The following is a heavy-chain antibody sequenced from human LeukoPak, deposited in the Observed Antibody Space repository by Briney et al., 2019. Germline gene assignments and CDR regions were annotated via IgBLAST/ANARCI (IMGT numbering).Heavy chain of an antibody. CDR2: IYYSGST. CDR1: GGSISSSSYY. J-gene: IGHJ6*03. Sequence: SETLSLTCTVSGGSISSSSYYWGWIRQPPGKGLEWIGSIYYSGSTYYNPSLKSRVTISVDTSKNQFSLKLSSVTAADTAVYYCARDGIQLWSPYYYYYMDVWGKGTTVTVSS. CDR3: ARDGIQLWSPYYYYYMDV. V-gene: IGHV4-39*07. D-gene: IGHD5-18*01.